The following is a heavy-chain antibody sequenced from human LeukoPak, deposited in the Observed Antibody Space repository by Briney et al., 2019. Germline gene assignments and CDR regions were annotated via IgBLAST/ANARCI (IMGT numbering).Heavy chain of an antibody. Sequence: GGSLRLSCVASGFTFTNHWMSWVRQAPGKGLEWVANIREDGGHKNYVDSVKGRFTISRDNAKNSLLLQMDSLRVDDTALYYCARDGRGGHNDFWGQGTLITVSS. CDR2: IREDGGHK. D-gene: IGHD4-23*01. J-gene: IGHJ4*02. V-gene: IGHV3-7*01. CDR1: GFTFTNHW. CDR3: ARDGRGGHNDF.